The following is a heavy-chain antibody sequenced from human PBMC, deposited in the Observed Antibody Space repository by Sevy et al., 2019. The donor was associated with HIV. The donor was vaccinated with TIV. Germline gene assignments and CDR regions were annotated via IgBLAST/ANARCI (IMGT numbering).Heavy chain of an antibody. Sequence: GGSLRLSCAASEFTFSSYKMNWVRQAPGKGLEWVSYISSSGSLIYYADSVKGRFTISRDNAKNSLYLQMNSLRAEDTAVYYCAGGVVIGTTFDYWGQGTLVTVSS. D-gene: IGHD3-22*01. CDR2: ISSSGSLI. J-gene: IGHJ4*02. V-gene: IGHV3-48*03. CDR1: EFTFSSYK. CDR3: AGGVVIGTTFDY.